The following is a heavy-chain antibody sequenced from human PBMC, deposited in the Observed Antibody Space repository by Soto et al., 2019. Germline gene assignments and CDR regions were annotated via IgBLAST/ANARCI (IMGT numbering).Heavy chain of an antibody. CDR3: ARVLRSGNTGYAFDI. CDR2: VYSGGDS. Sequence: EVQLVESGGDLVQPGGSLRLSCAASGFTVSSNYMTWVRQAPGKGLEWVSLVYSGGDSYFADSVKGRFTISRDNSKNTLSLKMNSLRAEDTAVYFCARVLRSGNTGYAFDIWGQGTMVTVSS. CDR1: GFTVSSNY. D-gene: IGHD1-26*01. J-gene: IGHJ3*02. V-gene: IGHV3-66*01.